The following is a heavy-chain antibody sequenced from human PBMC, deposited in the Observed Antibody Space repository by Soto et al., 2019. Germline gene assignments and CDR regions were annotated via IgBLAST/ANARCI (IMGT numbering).Heavy chain of an antibody. J-gene: IGHJ4*02. Sequence: CGSLRLSCAASGFTFSRYSMNWVRQAPGKGLEWVSYISSSSSTIYYADSVKGRFTISRDNAKNSLYLQMNSLRAEDTAVYYCARAAIITIFGAVSPPGYWGQGTLVTVSS. D-gene: IGHD3-3*01. CDR2: ISSSSSTI. V-gene: IGHV3-48*01. CDR1: GFTFSRYS. CDR3: ARAAIITIFGAVSPPGY.